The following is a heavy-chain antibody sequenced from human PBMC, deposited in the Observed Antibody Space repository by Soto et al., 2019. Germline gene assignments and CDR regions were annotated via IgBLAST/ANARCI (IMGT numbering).Heavy chain of an antibody. V-gene: IGHV3-30*03. CDR3: AMWVGGSMYANSGNFDS. CDR1: GITFSRHG. D-gene: IGHD3-22*01. Sequence: QVYLVESGGGVVQPGRSLRLTCAASGITFSRHGMHWVRQAPGKGLVWVALVSNDGNRKYDADSVKGRFTISRDNSENTLYLQMDSLRAEDTAVYYCAMWVGGSMYANSGNFDSWGQGTLVTVSS. J-gene: IGHJ5*01. CDR2: VSNDGNRK.